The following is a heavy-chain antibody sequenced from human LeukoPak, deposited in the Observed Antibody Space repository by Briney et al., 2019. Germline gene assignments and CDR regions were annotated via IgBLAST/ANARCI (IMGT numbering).Heavy chain of an antibody. CDR1: GGSISSLY. D-gene: IGHD6-19*01. CDR2: IYYTGST. Sequence: SETLSLTCSVSGGSISSLYWSWIRQPPGKGLEWIGYIYYTGSTNYNPSLKSRVTMFVDMSKNQFSLRLSSVTAADTAVYYCARDGSISGWYSDYWGQGTLVTVSS. J-gene: IGHJ4*02. CDR3: ARDGSISGWYSDY. V-gene: IGHV4-59*12.